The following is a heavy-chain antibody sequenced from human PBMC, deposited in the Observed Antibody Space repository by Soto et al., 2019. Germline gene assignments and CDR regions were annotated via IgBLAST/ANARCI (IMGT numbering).Heavy chain of an antibody. V-gene: IGHV4-39*01. CDR3: ATPRDYNNYLAAFGV. J-gene: IGHJ3*01. D-gene: IGHD4-4*01. CDR1: GASVTSSTYY. Sequence: QLQLQESGPGLVKPSETLSLTCTVSGASVTSSTYYWAWIRQPPGKGLEWVGSIHHDGNTYYNPSLKSRVTISIDTSTNQFSLRLSSMTAADTAVFYCATPRDYNNYLAAFGVWGQGTMVTVSS. CDR2: IHHDGNT.